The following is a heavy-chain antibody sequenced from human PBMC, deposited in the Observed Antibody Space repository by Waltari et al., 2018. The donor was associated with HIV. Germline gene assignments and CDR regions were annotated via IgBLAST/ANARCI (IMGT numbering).Heavy chain of an antibody. CDR3: ARISITGTVGFDY. Sequence: QVQLQESGPGLVKPSETLSLTCTVSGGSISSYYWSWIRQPPGKGLEWIGYIYYSGSTNYNPSLKSRVTISVDTSKNQFSLKLSSVTAADTAVYYCARISITGTVGFDYWGQGTLVTVSS. CDR1: GGSISSYY. CDR2: IYYSGST. J-gene: IGHJ4*02. V-gene: IGHV4-59*01. D-gene: IGHD1-7*01.